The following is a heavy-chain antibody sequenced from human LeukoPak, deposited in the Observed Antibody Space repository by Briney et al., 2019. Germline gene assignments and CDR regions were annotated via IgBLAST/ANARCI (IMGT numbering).Heavy chain of an antibody. CDR3: ARVSSSSWWALDY. CDR1: GFTFSSYW. J-gene: IGHJ4*02. D-gene: IGHD6-13*01. CDR2: INTDGSST. Sequence: GGSLRLSCAASGFTFSSYWMHWVRQAPRKGLVWVSRINTDGSSTSYADSVKGRFTISRDNAKNTLYLQMNSLRAEDTAVYYCARVSSSSWWALDYWGQGTLVTVSS. V-gene: IGHV3-74*01.